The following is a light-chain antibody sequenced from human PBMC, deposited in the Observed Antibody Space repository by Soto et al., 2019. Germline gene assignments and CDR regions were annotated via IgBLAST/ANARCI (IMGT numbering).Light chain of an antibody. V-gene: IGKV1-5*03. CDR1: QSINSG. Sequence: LQMTQSPSTMSASVGDTVTITCRASQSINSGLAWYQQKPGRAPKLLIYKASSLESGVPSRFSGSRYGTEFTLTISSLLPEDFATYYCQQYNYLWTFGQGTKVEIK. CDR3: QQYNYLWT. CDR2: KAS. J-gene: IGKJ1*01.